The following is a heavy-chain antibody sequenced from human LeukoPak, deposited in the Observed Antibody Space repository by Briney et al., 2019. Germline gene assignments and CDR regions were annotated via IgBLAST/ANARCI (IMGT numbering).Heavy chain of an antibody. V-gene: IGHV3-30*04. CDR1: GFTFSSYA. Sequence: GRSLRLSCAASGFTFSSYAMHWVRQAPGKGLEWVAVISYDGSNKYYADSVKGRFTISRDNSKNTLYLQMNSLRAEDTAVYYCAKSPLDSSGIPYFDYWGQGTLVTVSS. J-gene: IGHJ4*02. CDR3: AKSPLDSSGIPYFDY. CDR2: ISYDGSNK. D-gene: IGHD3-22*01.